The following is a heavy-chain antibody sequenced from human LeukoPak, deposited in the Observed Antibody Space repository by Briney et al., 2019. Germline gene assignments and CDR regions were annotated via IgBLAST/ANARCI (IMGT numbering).Heavy chain of an antibody. CDR1: GFTFGDYA. Sequence: SLRLSCTASGFTFGDYAMSWVRQAPGKAREWVGFIRSKSHCGTTEYAPALRGTFNISSDDSKDIALLQMNSLKSEDTAVYYCTRDHCSGGSCYSRRFEYWGQGTLVTVCS. CDR2: IRSKSHCGTT. D-gene: IGHD2-15*01. CDR3: TRDHCSGGSCYSRRFEY. V-gene: IGHV3-49*04. J-gene: IGHJ4*02.